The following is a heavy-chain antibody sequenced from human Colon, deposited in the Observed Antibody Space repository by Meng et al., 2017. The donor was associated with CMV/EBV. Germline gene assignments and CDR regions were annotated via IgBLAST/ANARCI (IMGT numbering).Heavy chain of an antibody. CDR1: EFTLYTYG. CDR3: AREQILTDGGGTSGMDV. D-gene: IGHD3-9*01. CDR2: ITGNRNTM. Sequence: GESLKISCAASEFTLYTYGIHWVRQAPGKGLEWVGHITGNRNTMYYADSVMGRFTILRDNAKNAVFLQMNGLRAEDTAIYYCAREQILTDGGGTSGMDVWGPGTTVTVSS. V-gene: IGHV3-48*04. J-gene: IGHJ6*02.